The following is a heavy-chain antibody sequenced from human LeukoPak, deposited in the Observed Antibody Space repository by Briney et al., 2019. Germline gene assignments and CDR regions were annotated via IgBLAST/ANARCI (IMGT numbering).Heavy chain of an antibody. D-gene: IGHD3-3*01. V-gene: IGHV1-69*06. CDR2: IIPIFGTA. Sequence: ASVKVSCKASGGTFSSYAISWVRQAPGQGLEWMGGIIPIFGTANYAQKFQGRVTITADKSTSTAYMELSSLRSEDTAVYYCARVAIFGVAKTPPPPAFVYWGQGTLVTVSS. CDR3: ARVAIFGVAKTPPPPAFVY. CDR1: GGTFSSYA. J-gene: IGHJ4*02.